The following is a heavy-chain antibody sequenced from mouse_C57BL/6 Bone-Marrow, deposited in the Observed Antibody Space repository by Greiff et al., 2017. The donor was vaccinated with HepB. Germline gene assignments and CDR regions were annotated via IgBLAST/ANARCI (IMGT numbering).Heavy chain of an antibody. CDR2: IDPNSGGT. J-gene: IGHJ2*01. CDR3: ARGGFDYYGGSYDFDY. Sequence: QVQLQQPGAELVKPGASVKLSCKASGYTFTSYWMHWVKQRPGRGLEWIGRIDPNSGGTKYNEKFKSKATLTVDKPSSTAYMQLSSLTSEGSAVYYCARGGFDYYGGSYDFDYWGQGTTLTVSS. V-gene: IGHV1-72*01. CDR1: GYTFTSYW. D-gene: IGHD1-1*01.